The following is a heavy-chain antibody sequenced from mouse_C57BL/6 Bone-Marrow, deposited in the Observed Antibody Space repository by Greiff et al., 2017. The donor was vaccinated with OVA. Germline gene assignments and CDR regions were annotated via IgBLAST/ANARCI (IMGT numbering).Heavy chain of an antibody. V-gene: IGHV1-26*01. CDR2: INPNNGGT. CDR3: ARCGYYY. D-gene: IGHD2-3*01. Sequence: DVKLQESGPELVKPGASVKISCKASGYTFTDYYMNWVKQSHGKSLEWIGDINPNNGGTSYNQKFKGKATLTVDKSSSTAYMELRSLTSEDSAVYYCARCGYYYWGQGTTLTVSS. CDR1: GYTFTDYY. J-gene: IGHJ2*01.